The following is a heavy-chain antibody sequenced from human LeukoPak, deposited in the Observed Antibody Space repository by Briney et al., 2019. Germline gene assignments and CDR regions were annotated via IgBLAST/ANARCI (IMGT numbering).Heavy chain of an antibody. CDR1: GGSISSGSYY. CDR2: IYTSGST. D-gene: IGHD3-22*01. Sequence: SQTLSLTCTVSGGSISSGSYYWSWIRQPAGKGLGWIGRIYTSGSTNYNPSPKSRVTISVDTSKNQFSLKLSSVTAADTAVYYCARGDSSGTFDYWGQGTLVTVSS. V-gene: IGHV4-61*02. CDR3: ARGDSSGTFDY. J-gene: IGHJ4*02.